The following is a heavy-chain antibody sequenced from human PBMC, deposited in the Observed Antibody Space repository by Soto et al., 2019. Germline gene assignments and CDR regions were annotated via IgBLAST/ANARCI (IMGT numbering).Heavy chain of an antibody. D-gene: IGHD1-1*01. CDR1: GGTFSSYT. V-gene: IGHV1-69*02. J-gene: IGHJ6*02. CDR2: IIPILGIA. Sequence: QVQLVQSGGEVKKPGSSVKVSCKASGGTFSSYTISWMRQAPGQGLEWMGRIIPILGIANYTQKFQGRVTNTADKSTSTAYMELSSLRSEDTAVYYCATERRSGGMAVWGQGTTVTVSS. CDR3: ATERRSGGMAV.